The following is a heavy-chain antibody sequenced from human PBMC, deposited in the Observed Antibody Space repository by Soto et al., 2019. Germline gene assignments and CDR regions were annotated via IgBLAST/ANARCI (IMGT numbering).Heavy chain of an antibody. Sequence: SQTLSLTCAISGDSVSSNSAAWNWIRLSPSRGLEWLARTYYRSRWYNDYAVSVRSRITVNPDTSKNQFSLQLTSVTPEDTAVYYCASELDRYSSSWYDPDFYWGQGTLVTVSS. CDR2: TYYRSRWYN. CDR3: ASELDRYSSSWYDPDFY. V-gene: IGHV6-1*01. J-gene: IGHJ4*02. D-gene: IGHD6-13*01. CDR1: GDSVSSNSAA.